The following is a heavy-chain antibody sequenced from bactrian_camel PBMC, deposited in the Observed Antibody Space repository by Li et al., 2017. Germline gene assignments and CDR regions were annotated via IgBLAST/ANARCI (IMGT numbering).Heavy chain of an antibody. CDR3: AATEDPYGATWLTQDEYEY. CDR2: IDTGGGST. Sequence: HVQLVESGGGLVQPGGSLKLSCATSGHTRSVHLMGWFRQVPGKEREGVTAIDTGGGSTYYGDSVKGRFTISRDNAKNTVLLYLQMNDLKPEDTAMYYCAATEDPYGATWLTQDEYEYWGQGTQVTVS. J-gene: IGHJ4*01. D-gene: IGHD6*01. V-gene: IGHV3S1*01. CDR1: GHTRSVHL.